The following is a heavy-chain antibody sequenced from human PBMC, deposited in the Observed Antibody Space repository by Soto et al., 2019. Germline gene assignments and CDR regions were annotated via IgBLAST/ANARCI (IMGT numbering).Heavy chain of an antibody. Sequence: GESLKISCKGSGYSFINSWIAWVRQMPGKGLEWMGIIYPGDSDTRYSPSFEGQVTISADKSTSTAYLQWSSLRASDTAMYYCARQAPNYYDSSGYPDYWGQGTLVTVSS. CDR1: GYSFINSW. V-gene: IGHV5-51*01. CDR2: IYPGDSDT. J-gene: IGHJ4*02. CDR3: ARQAPNYYDSSGYPDY. D-gene: IGHD3-22*01.